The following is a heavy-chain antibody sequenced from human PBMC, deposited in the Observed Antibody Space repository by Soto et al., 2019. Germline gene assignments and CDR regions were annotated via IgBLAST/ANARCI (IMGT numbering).Heavy chain of an antibody. J-gene: IGHJ5*02. D-gene: IGHD6-6*01. CDR3: ARLAARPWKAENWFDP. V-gene: IGHV1-18*01. Sequence: QVQLVQSGAEVKKPGASVKVSCRASGYTFTSYGISWVRQAPGQGLEWMGWISAYNGNTNYAQKLQGRVTMTTDTSTSTAYMELRSLRSDDTAVYYCARLAARPWKAENWFDPWGQGTLVTVSS. CDR1: GYTFTSYG. CDR2: ISAYNGNT.